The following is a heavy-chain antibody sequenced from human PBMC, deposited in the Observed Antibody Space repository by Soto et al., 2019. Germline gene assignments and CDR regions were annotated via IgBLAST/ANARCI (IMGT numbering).Heavy chain of an antibody. D-gene: IGHD2-2*02. V-gene: IGHV5-51*01. CDR3: AAGGYCSSTSCYNFFDY. J-gene: IGHJ4*02. CDR1: GYSFTSYW. Sequence: LKISCKGSGYSFTSYWIGWVRQMPGKGLEWMGITYPGDSDTRYSPSFQGQVTFSADKSIGTAYLQWSSLKASDTAMYYCAAGGYCSSTSCYNFFDYWGQGTPVTVSS. CDR2: TYPGDSDT.